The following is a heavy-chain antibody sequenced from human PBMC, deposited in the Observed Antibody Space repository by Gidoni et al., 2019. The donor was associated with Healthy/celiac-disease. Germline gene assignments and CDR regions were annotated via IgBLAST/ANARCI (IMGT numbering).Heavy chain of an antibody. CDR3: ARGFSGFRAFDI. Sequence: QVQLQQWGAGLLKPSETLSLTCAVYGGSFSGYYWSWIRPPPGKGLEWIGEINHSGSTNYNPSLKSRVTISVDTSKNQFSLKLSSVTAADTAVYYCARGFSGFRAFDIWGQGTMVTVSS. J-gene: IGHJ3*02. D-gene: IGHD3-3*01. CDR1: GGSFSGYY. CDR2: INHSGST. V-gene: IGHV4-34*01.